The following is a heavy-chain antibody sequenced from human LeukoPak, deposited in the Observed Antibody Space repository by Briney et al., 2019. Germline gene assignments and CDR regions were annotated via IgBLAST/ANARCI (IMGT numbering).Heavy chain of an antibody. CDR1: GGSFSGYY. V-gene: IGHV4-59*01. D-gene: IGHD2-2*01. CDR3: ARVSSQKTFDS. CDR2: IYHSGST. Sequence: SETLSLTCAVYGGSFSGYYWSWVRQPPGKGLEWIGSIYHSGSTNYNPYLKSRVTISVDTSKNQFSLKLSSMTAADTAVYYCARVSSQKTFDSWGQGTLVLVSS. J-gene: IGHJ4*02.